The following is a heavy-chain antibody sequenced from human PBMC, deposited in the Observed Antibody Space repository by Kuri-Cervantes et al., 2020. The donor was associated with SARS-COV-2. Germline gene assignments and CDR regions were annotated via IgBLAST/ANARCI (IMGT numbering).Heavy chain of an antibody. J-gene: IGHJ4*02. CDR2: IYYSGST. CDR1: GGSFSDYY. CDR3: AREWKGRYSGTFTDY. Sequence: SETLSLTCAVYGGSFSDYYWSWIRQHPGKGLEWIGYIYYSGSTYYNPSLKSRVTMSLDTSKNQFSLKLASVSAADTAVYYCAREWKGRYSGTFTDYWGPGTLVTVSS. D-gene: IGHD5-12*01. V-gene: IGHV4-31*11.